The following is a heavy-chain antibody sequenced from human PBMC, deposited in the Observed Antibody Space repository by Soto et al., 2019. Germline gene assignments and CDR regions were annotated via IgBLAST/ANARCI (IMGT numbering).Heavy chain of an antibody. CDR2: ISSTTNYI. V-gene: IGHV3-21*06. CDR1: GFTFTRYS. J-gene: IGHJ4*02. CDR3: ARESEDLTSNFDY. Sequence: GGSLRLSCAASGFTFTRYSMNWVRQAPGKGLEWVSSISSTTNYIYYGDSMKGRFTISRDNAKNSLYLEMNSLRAEDTAVYYCARESEDLTSNFDYWGQGPLFPVSS.